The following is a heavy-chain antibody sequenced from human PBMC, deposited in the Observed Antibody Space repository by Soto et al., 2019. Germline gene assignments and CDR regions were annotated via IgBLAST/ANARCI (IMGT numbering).Heavy chain of an antibody. CDR2: VKQDGSEK. J-gene: IGHJ3*02. Sequence: PGGSLRLSCAASGFTFSSYWMSWVRQAPGKGLEWVANVKQDGSEKYYVDSVKGRFTISRDNAKNSLYLQMNSLRAEDTAVYYCARDLVVVVAGYDAFDIWGQGTMVTVSS. V-gene: IGHV3-7*01. D-gene: IGHD2-15*01. CDR3: ARDLVVVVAGYDAFDI. CDR1: GFTFSSYW.